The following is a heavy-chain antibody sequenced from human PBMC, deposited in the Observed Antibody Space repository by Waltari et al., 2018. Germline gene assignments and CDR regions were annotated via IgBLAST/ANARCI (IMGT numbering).Heavy chain of an antibody. V-gene: IGHV1-69*05. CDR1: GGTFSSYA. Sequence: QVQLVQSGAEVKKPGSSVKVSCKASGGTFSSYAISWVRQAPGQGLEWMGGIIPIFGTENYAQKFQGRVTSTRNTSISTAYMELSSLRSEDTAVYYCARVKAMVQYGMDVWGQGTTVIVSS. CDR2: IIPIFGTE. D-gene: IGHD3-10*01. J-gene: IGHJ6*02. CDR3: ARVKAMVQYGMDV.